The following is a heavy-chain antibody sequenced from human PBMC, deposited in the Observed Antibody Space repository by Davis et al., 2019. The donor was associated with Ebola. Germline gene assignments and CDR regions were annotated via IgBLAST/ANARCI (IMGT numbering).Heavy chain of an antibody. J-gene: IGHJ4*02. Sequence: PGGSLRLSCTVSGGSISSYYWSWIRQLPGRGLEWIGYIYYSGSTNYNPSLKSRVTISVDTSKNQFSLKLSSVTAADTAVYYCARGDGYNYYFDYWGQGTLVTVSS. CDR2: IYYSGST. V-gene: IGHV4-59*01. CDR1: GGSISSYY. D-gene: IGHD5-24*01. CDR3: ARGDGYNYYFDY.